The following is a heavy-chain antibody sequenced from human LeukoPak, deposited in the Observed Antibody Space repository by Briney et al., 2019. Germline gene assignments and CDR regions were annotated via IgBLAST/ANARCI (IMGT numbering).Heavy chain of an antibody. J-gene: IGHJ3*02. CDR3: GYILTGSDGFDI. V-gene: IGHV1-3*01. CDR1: GYRFSSFA. D-gene: IGHD3-9*01. Sequence: ASVKVSCKAPGYRFSSFAMHWVRQAPGQRLEWMGWINGGSGKTKYSQKFQGRVTITRDTSARTAYMELRSLRSEDTAVYYCGYILTGSDGFDIWGQGTMVTVSS. CDR2: INGGSGKT.